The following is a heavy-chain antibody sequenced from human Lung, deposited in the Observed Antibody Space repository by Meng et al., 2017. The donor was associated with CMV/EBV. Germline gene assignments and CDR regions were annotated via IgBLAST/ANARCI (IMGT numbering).Heavy chain of an antibody. CDR2: ISSSGNTI. Sequence: CAASGFTVSDYYVSWIRQAPGKGLEWLSYISSSGNTIHYADSVKGRFIISRDTPKNSVSLQMNGLRAEDTAVYYCVREDYGDYFFDTWGQGTLVTVSS. V-gene: IGHV3-11*01. CDR3: VREDYGDYFFDT. D-gene: IGHD4-17*01. J-gene: IGHJ4*02. CDR1: GFTVSDYY.